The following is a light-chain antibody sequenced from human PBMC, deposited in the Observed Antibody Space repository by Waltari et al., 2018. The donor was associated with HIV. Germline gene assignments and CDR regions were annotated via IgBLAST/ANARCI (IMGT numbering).Light chain of an antibody. CDR2: SNN. V-gene: IGLV1-44*01. Sequence: QSVLTQPPSASGTPGQRATIPRSGGSSNTGGSTVNWFQQLPGTAPKLLSYSNNQRPSGVPDRFSGSKSGTSASLAISGLQSEDEADYYCAAWDDSLNGPWVFGGGTKLTVL. CDR1: SSNTGGST. CDR3: AAWDDSLNGPWV. J-gene: IGLJ3*02.